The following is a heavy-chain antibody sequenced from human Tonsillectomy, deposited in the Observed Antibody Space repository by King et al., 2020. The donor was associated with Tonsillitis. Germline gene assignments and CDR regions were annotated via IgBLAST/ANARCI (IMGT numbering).Heavy chain of an antibody. Sequence: VQLVQSGAEVKKPGASVKVSCKASGYTFTSYGFSWVRQAPGQGLDWKGWISAYSGYTKYAQKLQGRVTMTTDKSTSTAYMEQRRLRSDDTAVYYCARDVAREYRGYEYFDYWGQGTLVTGSS. CDR3: ARDVAREYRGYEYFDY. CDR2: ISAYSGYT. D-gene: IGHD5-12*01. CDR1: GYTFTSYG. J-gene: IGHJ4*02. V-gene: IGHV1-18*04.